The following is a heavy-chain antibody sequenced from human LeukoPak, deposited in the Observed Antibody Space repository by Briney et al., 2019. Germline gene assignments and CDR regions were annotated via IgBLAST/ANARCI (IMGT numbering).Heavy chain of an antibody. D-gene: IGHD3-3*01. V-gene: IGHV4-34*01. Sequence: PSETLSLTCAVYGGSFSGYYWSWIRQPPGKGLEWIGEINHSGSTNYNPSLKSRVTISVDTSKNQFSLKLSSVTAADTAVYYCQREGQNYDFCSGYTSSHRPFAYWGQGTLVTVSS. CDR2: INHSGST. CDR1: GGSFSGYY. CDR3: QREGQNYDFCSGYTSSHRPFAY. J-gene: IGHJ4*02.